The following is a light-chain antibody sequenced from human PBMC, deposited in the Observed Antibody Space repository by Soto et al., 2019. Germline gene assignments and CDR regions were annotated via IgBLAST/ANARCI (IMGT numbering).Light chain of an antibody. V-gene: IGKV1-5*03. CDR3: QQYNSYSQT. CDR2: KAS. Sequence: DIQMTQSPSTLSASVGDRFTITCRASQSISSWLAWYQQKPGKAPKLLIYKASSLESGAPSRFSGSGSGTEFTLTISSLQPDDFATYYCQQYNSYSQTFGQGTKVEIK. J-gene: IGKJ1*01. CDR1: QSISSW.